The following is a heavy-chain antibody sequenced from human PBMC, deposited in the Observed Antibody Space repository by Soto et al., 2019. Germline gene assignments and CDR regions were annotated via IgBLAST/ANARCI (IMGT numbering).Heavy chain of an antibody. CDR3: ASDGVYSSSSGGSFGYYYYYGMAV. V-gene: IGHV1-69*13. Sequence: GASVKVSCKASGGTFSSYAISWVRQAPGQGLEWMGGIIPIFGTANFAQKFQGRVTITADESTSTAYMELSSLRSEDTAVYYCASDGVYSSSSGGSFGYYYYYGMAVWGQGTTVTVSS. J-gene: IGHJ6*02. CDR2: IIPIFGTA. CDR1: GGTFSSYA. D-gene: IGHD6-6*01.